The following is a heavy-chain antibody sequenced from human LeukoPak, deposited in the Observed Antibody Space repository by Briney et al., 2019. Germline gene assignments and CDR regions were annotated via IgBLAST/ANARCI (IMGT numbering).Heavy chain of an antibody. Sequence: SSQTLSLTCTVSGGSISSGGYYWSWIRQHPGKGLEWIGYIYYSGSTYYNPSLKSRVTISVDTSKNQFSLKLSSVTAADTAVYYCARAWGNYYDSSGYFDYWGQGTLVTVSS. D-gene: IGHD3-22*01. CDR2: IYYSGST. J-gene: IGHJ4*02. V-gene: IGHV4-31*03. CDR1: GGSISSGGYY. CDR3: ARAWGNYYDSSGYFDY.